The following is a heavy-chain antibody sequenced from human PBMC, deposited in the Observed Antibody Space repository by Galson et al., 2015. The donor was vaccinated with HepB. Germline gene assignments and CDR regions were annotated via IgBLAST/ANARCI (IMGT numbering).Heavy chain of an antibody. Sequence: SLRLSCAASGFSFSNYGMHWVRQAPGKGLEWVAVISYDGINKNFVESVKGRFTISRDNSKSTLYLQVNSLSAEDTAVYYCAKEGRYYNSSGYYLMSNWGQGTLVTVSS. CDR2: ISYDGINK. J-gene: IGHJ4*02. D-gene: IGHD3-22*01. V-gene: IGHV3-30*18. CDR1: GFSFSNYG. CDR3: AKEGRYYNSSGYYLMSN.